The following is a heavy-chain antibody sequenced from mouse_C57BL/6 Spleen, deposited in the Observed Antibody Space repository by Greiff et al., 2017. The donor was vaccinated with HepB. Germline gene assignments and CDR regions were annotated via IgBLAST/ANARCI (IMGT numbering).Heavy chain of an antibody. CDR2: ISYSGST. D-gene: IGHD2-12*01. V-gene: IGHV3-1*01. J-gene: IGHJ4*01. CDR3: ASGGYYSPGDY. CDR1: GYSITSGYD. Sequence: EVKLQESGPGMVKPSQSLSLTCTVTGYSITSGYDWHWIRHFPGNKLEWMGYISYSGSTNYNPSLKSRISITHDTSKNHFFLKLNSVTTEDTATYYGASGGYYSPGDYWGQGTSVTVSS.